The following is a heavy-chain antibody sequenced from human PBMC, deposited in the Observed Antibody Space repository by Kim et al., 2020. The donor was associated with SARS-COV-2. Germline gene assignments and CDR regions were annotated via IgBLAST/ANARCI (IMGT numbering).Heavy chain of an antibody. CDR2: IYYSGSA. D-gene: IGHD6-19*01. CDR1: GGSINYY. CDR3: ARGEQWQDFDY. J-gene: IGHJ4*02. Sequence: SETLSLTCTVSGGSINYYWSWIRQPPGKGLEWIGYIYYSGSADYNPSLKSRATITVDMFKKQFYLKLSSVTAVDTAVYFCARGEQWQDFDYWSQGTLVTVSS. V-gene: IGHV4-59*13.